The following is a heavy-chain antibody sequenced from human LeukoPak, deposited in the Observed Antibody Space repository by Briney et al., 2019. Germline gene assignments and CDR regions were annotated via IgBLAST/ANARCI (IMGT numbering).Heavy chain of an antibody. CDR1: GYTFTGYY. CDR2: INPNSGGT. V-gene: IGHV1-2*02. J-gene: IGHJ5*02. CDR3: ARDLMVRGVRPSWFDP. Sequence: ASVKVSCKASGYTFTGYYMHWVRQAPGQGLEWMGWINPNSGGTNYAQKFQGRVTMTRDTSISTAYMELSRLRSDDTAVYYCARDLMVRGVRPSWFDPWGQGTLVTVSS. D-gene: IGHD3-10*01.